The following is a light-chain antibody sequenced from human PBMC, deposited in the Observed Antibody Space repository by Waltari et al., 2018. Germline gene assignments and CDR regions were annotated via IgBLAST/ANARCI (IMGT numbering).Light chain of an antibody. J-gene: IGLJ2*01. CDR3: SSYTRINTVI. CDR1: TNDIRFYSY. V-gene: IGLV2-14*01. Sequence: QPALTQPASVSGSPGHSLSLSCPGITNDIRFYSYVSWYQQRPGKPPKPMVYEVGHRPSWISNRLSGSKSGNTASLTISGLQADDEAYYYCSSYTRINTVIFGGGTKLTVL. CDR2: EVG.